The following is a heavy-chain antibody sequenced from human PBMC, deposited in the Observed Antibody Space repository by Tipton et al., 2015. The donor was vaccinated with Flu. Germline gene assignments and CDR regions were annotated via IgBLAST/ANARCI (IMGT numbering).Heavy chain of an antibody. CDR2: FYTSGNT. V-gene: IGHV4-61*09. CDR3: VREDSSSWYVSRWFDP. CDR1: GVSISSGSFY. Sequence: TLSLTCTVSGVSISSGSFYWSWIRQPAGKGLEWLGHFYTSGNTNYSPSLKSRITISVDTSKNQFSLKLSSVTAADTAVYYCVREDSSSWYVSRWFDPWGQGALVNVSS. D-gene: IGHD6-13*01. J-gene: IGHJ5*02.